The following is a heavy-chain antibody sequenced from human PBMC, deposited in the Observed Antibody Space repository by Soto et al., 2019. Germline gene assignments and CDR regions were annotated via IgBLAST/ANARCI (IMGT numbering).Heavy chain of an antibody. CDR3: ARDRGSITIFPTLFDY. D-gene: IGHD3-3*01. Sequence: GGSLRLSCAASGFTFSSYSMNWVRQAPGKGLEWVSYISSSSSTIYYADSVKGRFTISRDNAKNSLYLQMNSLRAEDTAVYYCARDRGSITIFPTLFDYWGQGTLVTVSS. CDR2: ISSSSSTI. CDR1: GFTFSSYS. V-gene: IGHV3-48*01. J-gene: IGHJ4*02.